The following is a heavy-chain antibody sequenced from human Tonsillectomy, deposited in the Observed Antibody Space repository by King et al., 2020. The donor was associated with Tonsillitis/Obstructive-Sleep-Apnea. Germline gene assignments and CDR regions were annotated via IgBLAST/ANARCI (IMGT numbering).Heavy chain of an antibody. V-gene: IGHV5-10-1*01. Sequence: QLVQSGAEVKKPGESLRISCKGSGYIFTTYWITWVRQLPGKGLEWMGRINPSDSYTNYSPSFQGHVTISADKSISTAYLQWSSLKASDTAMYYCARLTDDAFHIWGQGTMVTVSS. CDR2: INPSDSYT. CDR1: GYIFTTYW. J-gene: IGHJ3*02. D-gene: IGHD2-21*02. CDR3: ARLTDDAFHI.